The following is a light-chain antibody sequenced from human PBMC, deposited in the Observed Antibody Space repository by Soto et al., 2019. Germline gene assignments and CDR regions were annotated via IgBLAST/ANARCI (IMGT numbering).Light chain of an antibody. CDR3: QQRNSYPLT. V-gene: IGKV1-9*01. J-gene: IGKJ3*01. Sequence: DIQLTQSPSFLSAAVGDRVTITCRASQGISSYLAWYQQKPGKAPKLLIYAASTLQSGVPSRFSGSGSGTEFTLTISSLQPEDCATYYCQQRNSYPLTFGPGTKVDIK. CDR2: AAS. CDR1: QGISSY.